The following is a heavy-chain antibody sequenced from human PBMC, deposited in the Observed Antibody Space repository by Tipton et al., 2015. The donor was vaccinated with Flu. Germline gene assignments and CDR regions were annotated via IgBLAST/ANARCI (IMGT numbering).Heavy chain of an antibody. D-gene: IGHD3-3*01. CDR1: GGSISSYY. J-gene: IGHJ6*02. Sequence: TLSLTCTVSGGSISSYYWSWIRQPPGKGLEWIGYIYYSGSTNYNPSLKSRGTISVDTSKNQFSLKLTSVTAADTAVYYCARVPLSGGMDVWGQGTTVTVSS. CDR2: IYYSGST. V-gene: IGHV4-59*01. CDR3: ARVPLSGGMDV.